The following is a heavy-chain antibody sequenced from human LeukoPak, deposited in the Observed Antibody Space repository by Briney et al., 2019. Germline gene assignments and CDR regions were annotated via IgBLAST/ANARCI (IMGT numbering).Heavy chain of an antibody. CDR3: AKDRDSSSWYHKYYFDY. CDR2: INTDGSST. V-gene: IGHV3-74*01. CDR1: GFTFSSYW. J-gene: IGHJ4*02. Sequence: GGSLRLSCAASGFTFSSYWMHWVRQAPGKGLVWVSRINTDGSSTSYADSVKGRFTISRDNSKNTLYLQMNSLRAEDTAVYYCAKDRDSSSWYHKYYFDYWGQGTLVTVSS. D-gene: IGHD6-13*01.